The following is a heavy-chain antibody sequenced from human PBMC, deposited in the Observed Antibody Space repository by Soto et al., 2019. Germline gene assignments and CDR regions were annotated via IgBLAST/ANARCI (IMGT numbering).Heavy chain of an antibody. D-gene: IGHD1-26*01. V-gene: IGHV4-34*01. CDR2: INHSGST. Sequence: QVQLQQWGAGLLKPSETLSLTCAVYGGSFSGSYWSWIRQPPGKGLEWIGEINHSGSTNYNPSLKSRVTISVDTSKNQFSLKLSSVTAADTAVYYCARAVGVNLNWYFDLWGRGTLVTVSS. J-gene: IGHJ2*01. CDR3: ARAVGVNLNWYFDL. CDR1: GGSFSGSY.